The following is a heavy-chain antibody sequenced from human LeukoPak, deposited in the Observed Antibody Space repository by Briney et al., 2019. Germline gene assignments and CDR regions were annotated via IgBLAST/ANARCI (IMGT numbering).Heavy chain of an antibody. CDR3: ARVLGSTMVRGVINWFDP. D-gene: IGHD3-10*01. CDR1: GYTFTSYY. V-gene: IGHV1-46*01. CDR2: INPSGGST. J-gene: IGHJ5*02. Sequence: ASVKVSCKASGYTFTSYYMHWVRQAPGQGLEWMGIINPSGGSTSYAQKFQGRVTMTRDTSTSTVYMELSSLRSEDTAVYYCARVLGSTMVRGVINWFDPWGQGTLVTVSS.